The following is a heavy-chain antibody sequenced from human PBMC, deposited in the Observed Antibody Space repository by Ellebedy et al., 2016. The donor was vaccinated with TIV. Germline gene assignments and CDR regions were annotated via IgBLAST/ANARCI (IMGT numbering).Heavy chain of an antibody. CDR2: IKQDGSEK. D-gene: IGHD4-17*01. V-gene: IGHV3-7*01. CDR3: ARHTDYALDY. CDR1: GFTFSSYW. J-gene: IGHJ4*02. Sequence: PGGSLRLSCAASGFTFSSYWMSWVRQAPGKGLECVANIKQDGSEKSYVDSVKGRFTISRDNAKNSLHLQMNGLRAEDTAVYYCARHTDYALDYWGQGALVTVSS.